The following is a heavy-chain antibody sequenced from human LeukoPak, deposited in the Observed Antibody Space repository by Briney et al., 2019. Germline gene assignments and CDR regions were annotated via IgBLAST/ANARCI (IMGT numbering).Heavy chain of an antibody. CDR1: GYTFTVYY. Sequence: EASVKVSCKASGYTFTVYYMHWVRQAPGQGLEWMGRINPNSGGTNYAQKFQGRVTMTRDTSISTAYMELSRLRSDDTAVYYCAIHLQLDFDYWGQGTLVTVSS. CDR2: INPNSGGT. J-gene: IGHJ4*02. D-gene: IGHD4-11*01. V-gene: IGHV1-2*06. CDR3: AIHLQLDFDY.